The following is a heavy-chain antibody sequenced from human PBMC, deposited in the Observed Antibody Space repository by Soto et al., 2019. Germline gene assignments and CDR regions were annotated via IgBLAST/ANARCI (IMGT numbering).Heavy chain of an antibody. D-gene: IGHD3-3*01. CDR1: GGSISSGGYS. CDR3: ARVVRTYYDFWSGRMAWFDP. V-gene: IGHV4-30-2*01. Sequence: QLQLQESGSGLVKPSQTLSLTCAVSGGSISSGGYSWSWIRQPPGKGLEWIGYIYHSGSTYYNPSLKSRVTISVDRSKNQFSLKLSSVTAADTAVYYCARVVRTYYDFWSGRMAWFDPWGQGTLVTVSS. J-gene: IGHJ5*02. CDR2: IYHSGST.